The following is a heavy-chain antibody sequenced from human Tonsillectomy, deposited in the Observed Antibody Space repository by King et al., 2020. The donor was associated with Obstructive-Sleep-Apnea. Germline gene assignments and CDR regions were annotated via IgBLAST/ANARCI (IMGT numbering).Heavy chain of an antibody. J-gene: IGHJ4*02. CDR2: ISYDGSNR. V-gene: IGHV3-30*18. D-gene: IGHD5-18*01. CDR1: GFTFSSYG. CDR3: GKELTAMVLGMGKDY. Sequence: VQLVESGGGVVQPGKSLRLSCAASGFTFSSYGMHWVRQAPGKGLEWVAVISYDGSNRYYADSVKGRFTISRDNSKNTLYLQMNSLRAEDTAVYYCGKELTAMVLGMGKDYWGQGALVTVSS.